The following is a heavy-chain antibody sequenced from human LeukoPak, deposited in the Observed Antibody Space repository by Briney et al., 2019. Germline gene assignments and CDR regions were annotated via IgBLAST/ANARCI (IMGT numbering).Heavy chain of an antibody. CDR1: VYTFTGYY. CDR2: INPNRGGT. CDR3: ARGAYYYDSSGYLNY. V-gene: IGHV1-2*02. D-gene: IGHD3-22*01. Sequence: ASVNVSCKASVYTFTGYYMHWVRQAPGQGLEWMGWINPNRGGTNYAQKFQGRVTMTRDTSISTAYMDLSRLRSDDRAVYYCARGAYYYDSSGYLNYWGQGTLVTVPS. J-gene: IGHJ4*02.